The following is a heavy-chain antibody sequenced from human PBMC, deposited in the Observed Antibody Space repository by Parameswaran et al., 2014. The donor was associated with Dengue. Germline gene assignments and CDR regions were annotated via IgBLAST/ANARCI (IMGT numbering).Heavy chain of an antibody. CDR2: INHSGST. D-gene: IGHD5-18*01. Sequence: KGLEWIGEINHSGSTNYNPSLKSRVTISVDTSKNQFSLKLSSVTAADTAVYYCARVGSGYSYGPYYYYYGMDVWGQGTTVTVSS. CDR3: ARVGSGYSYGPYYYYYGMDV. J-gene: IGHJ6*02. V-gene: IGHV4-34*01.